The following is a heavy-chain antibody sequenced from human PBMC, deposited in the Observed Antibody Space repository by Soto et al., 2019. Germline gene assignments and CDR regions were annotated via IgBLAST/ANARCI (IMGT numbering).Heavy chain of an antibody. Sequence: PSETLSLTCTVSGGFISSYYWSWIRQSPGKGLEWIGYTHHTGSTNYNPSLKSRVTMSLDTSRNQFSLKLYSVTAADTAVYYCARSIDSSGYYFSNCWVQGTLVTVSS. CDR1: GGFISSYY. D-gene: IGHD3-22*01. CDR2: THHTGST. J-gene: IGHJ4*02. CDR3: ARSIDSSGYYFSNC. V-gene: IGHV4-59*01.